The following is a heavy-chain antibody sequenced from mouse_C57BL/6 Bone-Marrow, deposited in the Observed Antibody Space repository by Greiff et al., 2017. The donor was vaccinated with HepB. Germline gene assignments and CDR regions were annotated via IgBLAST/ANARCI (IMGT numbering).Heavy chain of an antibody. CDR1: GFTFSSYT. V-gene: IGHV5-9*01. D-gene: IGHD1-1*01. Sequence: EVQLQESGGGLVKPGGSLKLSCAASGFTFSSYTMSWVRQTPEKRLEWVATISGGGGNTYYPDSVKGRFTISRDNAKNTLYLEMSSLRSEDTALYYCARSYYGSSWAYWGQGTLVTVSA. CDR3: ARSYYGSSWAY. CDR2: ISGGGGNT. J-gene: IGHJ3*01.